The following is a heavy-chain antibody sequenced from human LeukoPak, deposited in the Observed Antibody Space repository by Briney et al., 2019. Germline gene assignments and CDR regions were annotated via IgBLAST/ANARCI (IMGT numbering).Heavy chain of an antibody. Sequence: SETLSLTCTVSGGSISSSSYYWGWIRQPPGKGLEWIGSIYYSGSTYYNPSLKSRVNISVDTSKNQFSLKLSSVTAADTAVYYCARHLGGYSSGSDYWGQGTLVTVSS. CDR1: GGSISSSSYY. D-gene: IGHD6-19*01. V-gene: IGHV4-39*01. CDR3: ARHLGGYSSGSDY. J-gene: IGHJ4*02. CDR2: IYYSGST.